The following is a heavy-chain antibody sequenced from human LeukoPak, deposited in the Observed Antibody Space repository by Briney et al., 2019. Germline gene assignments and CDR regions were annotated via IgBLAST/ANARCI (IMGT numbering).Heavy chain of an antibody. CDR2: ISAYNGNT. Sequence: ASVKVSCKASGYTFTSYGISWVRQAPGQGLEWMGWISAYNGNTNYAQKLQGRVTMTTDTSTSTAYMELRSLRSDDTAVDYCARVYYDSSGYYYVYYYYYYMDVWGKGTTVTVSS. J-gene: IGHJ6*03. V-gene: IGHV1-18*01. CDR1: GYTFTSYG. CDR3: ARVYYDSSGYYYVYYYYYYMDV. D-gene: IGHD3-22*01.